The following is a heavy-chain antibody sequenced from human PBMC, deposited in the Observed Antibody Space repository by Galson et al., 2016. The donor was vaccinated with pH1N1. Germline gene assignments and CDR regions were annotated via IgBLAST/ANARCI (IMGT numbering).Heavy chain of an antibody. CDR3: AKANFGGYDLDAFDI. V-gene: IGHV3-23*01. Sequence: SLRLSCAASGFGFSSYAMSWVRQAPGKGLEWVSSVSGSGGYTYDADSVKGRFTISRDNSNSTLYLQMNSLRVEDTDLYYCAKANFGGYDLDAFDIWGQGTMVTVSS. D-gene: IGHD5-12*01. J-gene: IGHJ3*02. CDR2: VSGSGGYT. CDR1: GFGFSSYA.